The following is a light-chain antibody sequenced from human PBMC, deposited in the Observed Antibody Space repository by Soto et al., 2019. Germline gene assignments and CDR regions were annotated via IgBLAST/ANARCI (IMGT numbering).Light chain of an antibody. CDR3: QQYNRLRT. CDR1: QSISSW. V-gene: IGKV1-5*01. Sequence: DIQMTQSTSTLSASVGDRVTITCRASQSISSWLAWYQQKPGKAPKLLIYDSSSLESGVPSRFSGSGSGTEFTLTISSLQPDDFATYYCQQYNRLRTFGQGTKVEIK. J-gene: IGKJ1*01. CDR2: DSS.